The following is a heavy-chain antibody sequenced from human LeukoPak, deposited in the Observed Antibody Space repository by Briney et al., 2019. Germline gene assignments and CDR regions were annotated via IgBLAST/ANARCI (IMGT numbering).Heavy chain of an antibody. CDR3: TRGTYYYDSGGYYYVGESDY. J-gene: IGHJ4*02. CDR1: GFTFNNAW. D-gene: IGHD3-22*01. Sequence: GGSLRLSCAASGFTFNNAWMSWVRQAPGKGLEWVGRIKSKTDGGTTDYAAPVKGRFTISRDDSKNTLYLQMNSLKTEDTAVYYCTRGTYYYDSGGYYYVGESDYWGQGTLVTVSS. V-gene: IGHV3-15*01. CDR2: IKSKTDGGTT.